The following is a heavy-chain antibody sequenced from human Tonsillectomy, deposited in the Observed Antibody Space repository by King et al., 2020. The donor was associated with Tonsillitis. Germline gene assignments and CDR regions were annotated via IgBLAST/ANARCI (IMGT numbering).Heavy chain of an antibody. CDR3: ARDLYVGYP. CDR2: INTSGNT. J-gene: IGHJ5*02. V-gene: IGHV4-4*07. CDR1: GDSISSYY. Sequence: LQLQESGPGLVKPSETLSLTCTVSGDSISSYYWSWLRQPAGKGLEWIGRINTSGNTNYNPSLKSRVTMTVDTSKNQFSLNLSSVTAADTAMYYCARDLYVGYPWGQGTLVTVSS. D-gene: IGHD2-15*01.